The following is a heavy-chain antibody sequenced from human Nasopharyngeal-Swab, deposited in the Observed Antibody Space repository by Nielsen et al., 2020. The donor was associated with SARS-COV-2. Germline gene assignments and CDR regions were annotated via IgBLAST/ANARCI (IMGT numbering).Heavy chain of an antibody. CDR3: VKDRGY. Sequence: WIRQPPGKGLEWVSVIYSGGSTYYADSVKGRFTISRDNSKNTLYLQMNSLRAEDTAVYYCVKDRGYWGQGTLVTVSS. V-gene: IGHV3-53*01. J-gene: IGHJ4*02. CDR2: IYSGGST.